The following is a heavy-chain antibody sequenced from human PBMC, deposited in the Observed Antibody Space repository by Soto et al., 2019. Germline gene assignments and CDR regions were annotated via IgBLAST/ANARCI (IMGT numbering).Heavy chain of an antibody. CDR3: ARLVYDSSGYRPG. J-gene: IGHJ4*02. V-gene: IGHV4-39*01. D-gene: IGHD3-22*01. CDR2: SYYSGST. CDR1: GGSISSSSYY. Sequence: QLQLQESGPGLVKPSETLSLTCTVSGGSISSSSYYWGWIRQPPGKGLEWHGSSYYSGSTYYNPSLKRRATISVDTSKNQFSLKVSSVTAAGTAVYYCARLVYDSSGYRPGWGQGTLVTVSS.